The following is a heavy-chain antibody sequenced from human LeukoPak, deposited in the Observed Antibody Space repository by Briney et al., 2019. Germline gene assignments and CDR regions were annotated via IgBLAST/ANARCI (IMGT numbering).Heavy chain of an antibody. CDR1: GFTFSSHV. Sequence: GGSLRLSCAASGFTFSSHVMSWVRQAPGKGLEWVSTISGGGDSTYYADSVKGRFSISRDNSKNTLYLQMNSLRAEDTAVYYCAKREYYYGSGSSYYFDSWGQGTPVTVSS. J-gene: IGHJ4*02. CDR3: AKREYYYGSGSSYYFDS. CDR2: ISGGGDST. D-gene: IGHD3-10*01. V-gene: IGHV3-23*01.